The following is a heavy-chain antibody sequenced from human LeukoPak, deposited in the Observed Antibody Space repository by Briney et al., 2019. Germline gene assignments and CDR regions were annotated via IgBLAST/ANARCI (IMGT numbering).Heavy chain of an antibody. Sequence: SETLSLTCTVSGGSISSSSYYWGWVRQPPGKGLEWIGSIYYSGSTYYNPSLKSRVTISVDTSKNQFSLRLSSVTAADTAVYYCAISRAVTNYFDYWGQGTLVTVSS. D-gene: IGHD4-17*01. V-gene: IGHV4-39*01. CDR2: IYYSGST. CDR3: AISRAVTNYFDY. CDR1: GGSISSSSYY. J-gene: IGHJ4*02.